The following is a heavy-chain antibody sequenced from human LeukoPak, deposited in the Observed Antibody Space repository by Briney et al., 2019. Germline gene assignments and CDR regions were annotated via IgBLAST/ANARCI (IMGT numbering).Heavy chain of an antibody. V-gene: IGHV3-66*01. J-gene: IGHJ4*02. CDR1: GFTVSSNY. CDR3: ATFRSGFGEYY. CDR2: IYTDGST. D-gene: IGHD3-10*01. Sequence: GGSLRLSCAASGFTVSSNYMSWVRQAPGKGLEWVSVIYTDGSTYYPDPVKGRFTISRDNSKNTLDLQMNSLRIEDTAVYFCATFRSGFGEYYWGQGTLVTVSS.